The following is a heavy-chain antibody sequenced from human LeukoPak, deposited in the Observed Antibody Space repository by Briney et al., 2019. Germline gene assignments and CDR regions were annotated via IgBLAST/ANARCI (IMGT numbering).Heavy chain of an antibody. Sequence: SETLSLTCTVSGGSISSYYWSWIRQPPGKGLEWIGYIYYSGSTNYNPSLKSRVTISVDTSKNQFSLKLSSVTAADTAVYYCARWSRTTGIYWYFDLWGRGTLVTVSS. CDR2: IYYSGST. CDR3: ARWSRTTGIYWYFDL. V-gene: IGHV4-59*01. D-gene: IGHD1-1*01. CDR1: GGSISSYY. J-gene: IGHJ2*01.